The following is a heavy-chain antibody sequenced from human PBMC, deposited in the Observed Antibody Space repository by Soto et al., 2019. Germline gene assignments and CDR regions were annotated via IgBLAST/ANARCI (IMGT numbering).Heavy chain of an antibody. J-gene: IGHJ6*02. CDR3: AKESVGILGYYYYGMDV. CDR2: IYYSGST. V-gene: IGHV4-59*12. D-gene: IGHD2-15*01. Sequence: SETLSLTCTVSGGSISSYYWSWIRQPPGKGLEWIGYIYYSGSTNYNPSLKSRVTISVDTSKNQFSLKLSSVTAADTAVYYCAKESVGILGYYYYGMDVWGQGTTVTVSS. CDR1: GGSISSYY.